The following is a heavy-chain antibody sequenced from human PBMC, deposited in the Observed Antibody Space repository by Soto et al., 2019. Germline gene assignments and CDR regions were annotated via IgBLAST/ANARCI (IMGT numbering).Heavy chain of an antibody. CDR3: ARDLRLDS. V-gene: IGHV4-31*03. Sequence: QVQLQESGPGLVKPSDTLSLTCTVSGGSISSGGYYWNWIRQYPGKGLEWIAYIYQSGTPYYNPSLKSRATISIDRSKNQFSLMLDSGTAADTAVYYCARDLRLDSWGPGTLVTVSS. CDR1: GGSISSGGYY. D-gene: IGHD2-21*02. J-gene: IGHJ4*02. CDR2: IYQSGTP.